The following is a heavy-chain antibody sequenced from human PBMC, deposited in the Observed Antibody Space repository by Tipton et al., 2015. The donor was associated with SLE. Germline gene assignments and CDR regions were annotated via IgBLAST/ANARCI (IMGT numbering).Heavy chain of an antibody. D-gene: IGHD2-8*01. CDR1: GVSISNYY. Sequence: TLSLTCYVTGVSISNYYWTWIRQSPGKGLEWIGNVYKNYNPSLESRVTISVDTSRNQFSLKVTSVTAADSAVYFCARYGLSNWHLDLWGRGTLVTVSS. CDR2: VYKN. V-gene: IGHV4-59*01. J-gene: IGHJ2*01. CDR3: ARYGLSNWHLDL.